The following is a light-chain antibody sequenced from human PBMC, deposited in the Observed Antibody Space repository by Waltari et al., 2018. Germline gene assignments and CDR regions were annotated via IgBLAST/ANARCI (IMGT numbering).Light chain of an antibody. Sequence: QSALTQPASVSGSPGQSITISCTGTSSDVGGYDYVSWYQQPPGKAPKLIIYDVTKWPSAISQRFSGSKSGNTAALTISGLQAEDEADYYCSSYTSSSSFKLFGGGTKLAVL. J-gene: IGLJ3*02. CDR3: SSYTSSSSFKL. CDR1: SSDVGGYDY. CDR2: DVT. V-gene: IGLV2-14*03.